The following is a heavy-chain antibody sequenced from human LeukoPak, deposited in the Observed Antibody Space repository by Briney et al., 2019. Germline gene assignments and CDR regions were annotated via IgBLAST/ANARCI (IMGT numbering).Heavy chain of an antibody. CDR2: THTSGSP. V-gene: IGHV4-4*09. CDR1: GGSMTHYF. J-gene: IGHJ5*02. CDR3: ARATQRYCSGTTCFPYWFDT. Sequence: PSETLSLTCIVSGGSMTHYFWNWIRQPPGKGLEWIGYTHTSGSPDHSRSLKSRVTISLDTSKNQFSLMLSSVTAADTAVYFCARATQRYCSGTTCFPYWFDTWGQGTLATVSS. D-gene: IGHD2-2*01.